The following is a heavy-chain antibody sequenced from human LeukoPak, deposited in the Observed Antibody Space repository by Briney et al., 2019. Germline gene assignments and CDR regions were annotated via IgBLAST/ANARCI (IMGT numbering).Heavy chain of an antibody. D-gene: IGHD3-16*01. V-gene: IGHV3-23*01. CDR2: ISGSGGSP. CDR1: GFTFSSYA. J-gene: IGHJ4*02. Sequence: KSGGSLRLSCAASGFTFSSYAMSWVRQAPGKGLEWVSAISGSGGSPYYADSVKGRFTSSRDNSRDTLYLQMNSLRAEDTAVYYCAKGYYDYVWGSYYFDYWGQGTLVTVSS. CDR3: AKGYYDYVWGSYYFDY.